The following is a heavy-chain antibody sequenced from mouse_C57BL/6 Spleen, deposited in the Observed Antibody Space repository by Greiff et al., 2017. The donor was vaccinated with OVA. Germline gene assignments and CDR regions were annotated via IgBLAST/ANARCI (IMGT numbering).Heavy chain of an antibody. D-gene: IGHD4-1*01. CDR1: GYTFTDYE. J-gene: IGHJ2*01. CDR3: TRRGNWDGNYFDY. CDR2: IDPETGGT. V-gene: IGHV1-15*01. Sequence: VQLQQSGAELVRPGASVTLSCKASGYTFTDYEMHWVKQTPVHGLEWIGAIDPETGGTAYNQKFKGKAILTADKSSSTAYMELRSLTSEDSAVYYCTRRGNWDGNYFDYWGQGTTLTVSS.